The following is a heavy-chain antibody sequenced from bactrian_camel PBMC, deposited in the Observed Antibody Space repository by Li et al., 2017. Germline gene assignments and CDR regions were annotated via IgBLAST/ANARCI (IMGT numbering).Heavy chain of an antibody. V-gene: IGHV3S1*01. CDR2: INGGGDRT. CDR3: AKGRGYSYVNEDDTTT. J-gene: IGHJ4*01. D-gene: IGHD2*01. Sequence: HVQLVESGGGSVQSGGSLRLSCAASGYTFSTGYMAWVRQAPGKELEWVSGINGGGDRTYCGAFVRGRFTISRDNAKNTLYLQLNSLKTEDTAVYYCAKGRGYSYVNEDDTTTRGQGTQVTVS. CDR1: GYTFSTGY.